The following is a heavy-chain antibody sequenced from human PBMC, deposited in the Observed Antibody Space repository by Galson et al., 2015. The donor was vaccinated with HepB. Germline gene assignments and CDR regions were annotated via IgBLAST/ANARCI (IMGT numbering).Heavy chain of an antibody. D-gene: IGHD2-2*01. Sequence: SLRLSCAASGFTFGDYAMNWFRRAPGKGLEWVGFKRSKTYGGTTEYGASVKGRFTISRDDSKSIAYLQVNSLKTEDTAVYYCSRVTDCSGTSCNDYWGQGTLVTVSS. CDR3: SRVTDCSGTSCNDY. CDR2: KRSKTYGGTT. V-gene: IGHV3-49*03. J-gene: IGHJ4*02. CDR1: GFTFGDYA.